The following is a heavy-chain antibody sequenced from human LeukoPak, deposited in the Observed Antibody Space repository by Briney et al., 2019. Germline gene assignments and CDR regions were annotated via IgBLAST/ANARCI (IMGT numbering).Heavy chain of an antibody. J-gene: IGHJ6*02. Sequence: SETLSLTCAVYGGSFSGYYWSWIRQPPGKGLEWIGEINHSGSTNYNPSLKSRVTISVDTSKNQFSLKLSSVTAADTAVYYCARGPTYYYDSSGNRGHYYYGMDVWGQGTTVTVSS. CDR2: INHSGST. CDR3: ARGPTYYYDSSGNRGHYYYGMDV. V-gene: IGHV4-34*01. D-gene: IGHD3-22*01. CDR1: GGSFSGYY.